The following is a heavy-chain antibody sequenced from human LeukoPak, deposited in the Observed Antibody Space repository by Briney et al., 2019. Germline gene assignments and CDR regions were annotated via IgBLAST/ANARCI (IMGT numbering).Heavy chain of an antibody. CDR1: GGSISSGSYY. D-gene: IGHD5-18*01. Sequence: PSQTLSLTCTVSGGSISSGSYYWSWIRQPAGKGLEWIGSIYYSGSTYYNPSLKSRVTISVDTSKNQFSLKLSSVTAADTAVYYCARGPHHGYSYGRVWFDPWGQGTLVTVSS. V-gene: IGHV4-39*07. J-gene: IGHJ5*02. CDR2: IYYSGST. CDR3: ARGPHHGYSYGRVWFDP.